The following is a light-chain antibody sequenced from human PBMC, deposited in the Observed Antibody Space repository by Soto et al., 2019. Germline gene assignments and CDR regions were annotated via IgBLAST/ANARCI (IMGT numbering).Light chain of an antibody. J-gene: IGKJ1*01. CDR1: QSISSY. CDR3: QQSYSTPPWT. CDR2: AAS. Sequence: DIQMTQSPSSLSASVGDRVTITCRASQSISSYLNWYQQKPGKAPKLLIYAASSSQSGVSSRFSGSGTGTDFTLTISSLQPEDFSTYYCQQSYSTPPWTFGQGTKVEIK. V-gene: IGKV1-39*01.